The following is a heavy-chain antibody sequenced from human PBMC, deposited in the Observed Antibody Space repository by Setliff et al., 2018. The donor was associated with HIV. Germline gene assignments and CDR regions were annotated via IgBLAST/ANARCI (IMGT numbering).Heavy chain of an antibody. Sequence: SETLSLTCTVSGGSISSSRYYWGWIRQPPGKGLEWIGTLYYSGNTYYNPSFKSPVTISVDTSKNQFSLKLSSVTAADTAVYYCAVGGEDWGFFDYWGQGTLVTVSS. CDR2: LYYSGNT. D-gene: IGHD7-27*01. V-gene: IGHV4-39*01. CDR1: GGSISSSRYY. CDR3: AVGGEDWGFFDY. J-gene: IGHJ4*02.